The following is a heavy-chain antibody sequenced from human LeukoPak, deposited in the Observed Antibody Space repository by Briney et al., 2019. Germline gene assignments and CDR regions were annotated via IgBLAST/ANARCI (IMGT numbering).Heavy chain of an antibody. CDR1: GFNFVSYW. D-gene: IGHD3-22*01. Sequence: QPGGSLRLSCAASGFNFVSYWMKWVRQAPGKGLEWVANIKEDGSEKYYVDSVKGRFTISRDNSKNSLFLQMDSLRVDDTAVYFCGGEHYSRSSASYHDYWGQGTLVTVSS. J-gene: IGHJ4*02. CDR2: IKEDGSEK. V-gene: IGHV3-7*01. CDR3: GGEHYSRSSASYHDY.